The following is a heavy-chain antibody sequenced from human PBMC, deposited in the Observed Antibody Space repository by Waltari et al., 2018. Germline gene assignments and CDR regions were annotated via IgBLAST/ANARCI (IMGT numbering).Heavy chain of an antibody. CDR1: GFTFDDYA. CDR2: ISWNSGSI. V-gene: IGHV3-9*03. J-gene: IGHJ6*02. Sequence: EVQLVESGGGLVQPGRSLRLSCAASGFTFDDYAMHWVRQAPGKGLEWVSGISWNSGSIGYADSVKGRFTISRDNAKNSLYLQMNSLRAEDMALYYCAKDQGRYYYYGMDVWGQGTTVTVSS. CDR3: AKDQGRYYYYGMDV.